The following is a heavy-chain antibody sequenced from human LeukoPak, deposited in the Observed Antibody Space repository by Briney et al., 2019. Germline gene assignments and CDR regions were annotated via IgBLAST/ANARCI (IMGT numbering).Heavy chain of an antibody. J-gene: IGHJ6*04. V-gene: IGHV3-74*01. CDR3: ARFDWEYITMTLDV. Sequence: PGGSLRLSCAASGFTFSNYWMHWVRQAPGKGLVWVSRINSDGSSTSYADSVKGRFTISRDNAKNTLYLQMNSLRAEDTAVYYCARFDWEYITMTLDVWAKGQRSPSPQ. D-gene: IGHD3-22*01. CDR1: GFTFSNYW. CDR2: INSDGSST.